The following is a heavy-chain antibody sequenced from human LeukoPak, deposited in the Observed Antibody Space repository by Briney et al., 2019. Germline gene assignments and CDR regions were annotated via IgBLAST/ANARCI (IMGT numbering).Heavy chain of an antibody. D-gene: IGHD5-18*01. V-gene: IGHV3-30*02. Sequence: GGSLRLSCAASGFTFSSYGMHWVRQAPGKGLEWVAVIWYDGSNKYYADSVKGRFTISRDNSKNTLYLQMNSLRAEDTAVYYCAKDGTARDLYYYYYMDVWGKGTTVTVSS. J-gene: IGHJ6*03. CDR2: IWYDGSNK. CDR3: AKDGTARDLYYYYYMDV. CDR1: GFTFSSYG.